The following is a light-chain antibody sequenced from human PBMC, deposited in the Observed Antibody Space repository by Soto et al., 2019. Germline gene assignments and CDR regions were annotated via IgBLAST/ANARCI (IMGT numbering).Light chain of an antibody. CDR2: GAS. V-gene: IGKV3-15*01. J-gene: IGKJ1*01. CDR3: QQYNNWLTWT. Sequence: IVATQSPATLSVSPVEIATLSFRASQSVSSNLAWYQQKPGQAPRLLIYGASTMAAGTPARFSGSGSGTDFTLTISSLQSEDIAVYHCQQYNNWLTWTFGRGTKVDIK. CDR1: QSVSSN.